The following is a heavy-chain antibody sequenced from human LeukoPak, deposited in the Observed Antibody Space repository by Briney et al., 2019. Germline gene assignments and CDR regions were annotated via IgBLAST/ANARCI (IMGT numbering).Heavy chain of an antibody. D-gene: IGHD6-6*01. J-gene: IGHJ6*02. CDR3: ARDRRLASIADSYYYYAMDV. CDR2: IYYSGST. V-gene: IGHV4-39*07. CDR1: GGSIGSSSYY. Sequence: PSETLSLTCTVSGGSIGSSSYYWGWIRQPPGKGLEWIGSIYYSGSTYYNPSLKSRVTMSVDTSKNQFSLKLSSLTAADTAVYYCARDRRLASIADSYYYYAMDVWGQGTTVTVSS.